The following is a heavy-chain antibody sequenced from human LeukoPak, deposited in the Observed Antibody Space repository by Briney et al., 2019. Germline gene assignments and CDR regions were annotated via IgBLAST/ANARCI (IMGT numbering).Heavy chain of an antibody. J-gene: IGHJ4*02. Sequence: GGSLRLSCAASGFTFSDYYMSWIRQAPGEGLEWLSYISRNSRTTFYAESVKGRFTISRDNAKNSLYLQLNSLRADDTAVYYCARISETAIIEAAEDLWGQGALVTVSS. V-gene: IGHV3-11*01. D-gene: IGHD6-13*01. CDR1: GFTFSDYY. CDR3: ARISETAIIEAAEDL. CDR2: ISRNSRTT.